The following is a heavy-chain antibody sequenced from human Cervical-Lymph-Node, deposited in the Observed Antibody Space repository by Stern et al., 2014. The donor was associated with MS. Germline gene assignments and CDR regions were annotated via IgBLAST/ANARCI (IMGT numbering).Heavy chain of an antibody. V-gene: IGHV1-8*01. D-gene: IGHD4-17*01. J-gene: IGHJ4*02. CDR1: GYTFTNYD. Sequence: QVQLMQSGGDLMKPGASVKLSCGTSGYTFTNYDINWVRQATGQGLEWVGWVKPNRGHTAYGEHVQGRVTLTRDTANTSPQLQTSSLRFEDVAVYFCARSRYGDFSDWGQGTLLTVSS. CDR3: ARSRYGDFSD. CDR2: VKPNRGHT.